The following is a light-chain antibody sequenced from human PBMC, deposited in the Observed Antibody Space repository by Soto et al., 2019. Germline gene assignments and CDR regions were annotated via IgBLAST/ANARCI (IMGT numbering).Light chain of an antibody. CDR3: TSYASSSTHVV. CDR2: DVN. CDR1: SSDIGGYDF. V-gene: IGLV2-14*01. J-gene: IGLJ2*01. Sequence: QSVLTQPASVSGSPGQSITLSCTGTSSDIGGYDFVSWYQRYPGKAPKLIIYDVNNRPSGVSNRFSGSKSGNTASLNISGLQAEDEADYYCTSYASSSTHVVFGGGTKLTVL.